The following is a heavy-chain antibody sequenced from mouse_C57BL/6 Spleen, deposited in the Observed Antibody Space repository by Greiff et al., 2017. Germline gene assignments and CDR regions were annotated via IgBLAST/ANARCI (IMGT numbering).Heavy chain of an antibody. Sequence: EVQLQQSGPELVKPGASVKIPCKASGYTFTDYNMDWVKQSHGKSLEWIGDINPNNGGTIYNQKFKGKATLTVDKSSSTAYMELRSLTSEDTAVYYCARLGYYGSRGGYAMDYWGQGTSVTVSS. D-gene: IGHD1-1*01. J-gene: IGHJ4*01. CDR3: ARLGYYGSRGGYAMDY. CDR2: INPNNGGT. CDR1: GYTFTDYN. V-gene: IGHV1-18*01.